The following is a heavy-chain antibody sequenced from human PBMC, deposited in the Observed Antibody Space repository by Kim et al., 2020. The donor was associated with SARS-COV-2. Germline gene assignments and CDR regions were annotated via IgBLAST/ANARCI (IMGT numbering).Heavy chain of an antibody. Sequence: LSLTCAASGFTVSSNYMSWVRQAPGKGLEWVSVIYSGGSTYYADSVKGRFTISRDNSKNTLYLQMNSLRAEDTAVYYCARDSGIGGLDYWGQGTLVTVSS. V-gene: IGHV3-66*01. CDR3: ARDSGIGGLDY. D-gene: IGHD3-10*01. CDR1: GFTVSSNY. CDR2: IYSGGST. J-gene: IGHJ4*02.